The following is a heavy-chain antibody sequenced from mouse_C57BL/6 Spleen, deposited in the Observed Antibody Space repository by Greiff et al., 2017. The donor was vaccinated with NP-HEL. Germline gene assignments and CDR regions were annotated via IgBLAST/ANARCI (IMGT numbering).Heavy chain of an antibody. Sequence: EVKLVESGGGLVKPGGSLKLSCAASGFTFSDYGMHWVRQAPEKGLEWVAYLSSGSSTIYYAATVKGRFTISRDNAKNTLFLQMTSLRSEDTAMYYCASCYYGSIFDYWGQGTTRTVSS. CDR2: LSSGSSTI. CDR3: ASCYYGSIFDY. J-gene: IGHJ2*01. CDR1: GFTFSDYG. V-gene: IGHV5-17*01. D-gene: IGHD1-1*01.